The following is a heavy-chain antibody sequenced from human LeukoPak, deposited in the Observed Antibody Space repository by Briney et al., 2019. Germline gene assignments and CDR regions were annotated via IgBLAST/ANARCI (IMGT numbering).Heavy chain of an antibody. CDR2: ITSGGEYT. J-gene: IGHJ4*02. CDR1: GFTFSSQA. Sequence: GGSLRLSCAASGFTFSSQAMSWVRQAPGKGLEWVSSITSGGEYTYSADSVRGRLTISRDNSKNTLYLQMNSLRAEDTAVYYCASRRAYYLDYWGQGTPVTVSS. CDR3: ASRRAYYLDY. V-gene: IGHV3-23*01.